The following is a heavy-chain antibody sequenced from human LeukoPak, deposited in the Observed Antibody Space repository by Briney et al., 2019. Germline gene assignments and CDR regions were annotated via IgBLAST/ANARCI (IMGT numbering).Heavy chain of an antibody. CDR2: ISGSGGSI. CDR1: GFTFNSYA. Sequence: GGSLRLSCVASGFTFNSYAMSWVRQAPGKGLEWVSAISGSGGSIYYADPVKGRFTISRDNSKNTLYLQMNSLRAEDTAVYYCAKGEYCSSTSCQPDYWGQGTLVTVSS. CDR3: AKGEYCSSTSCQPDY. J-gene: IGHJ4*02. D-gene: IGHD2-2*01. V-gene: IGHV3-23*01.